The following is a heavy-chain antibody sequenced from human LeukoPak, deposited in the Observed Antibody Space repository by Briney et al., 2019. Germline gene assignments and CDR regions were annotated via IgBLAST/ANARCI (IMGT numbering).Heavy chain of an antibody. J-gene: IGHJ4*02. CDR2: ISYDGTNI. Sequence: PGGSLRLSCAASGFTFNNYAMNWVRQAPGKGLEWVAVISYDGTNIYYGDSVKGRFTISRDNSKNTLYLQMNSLRAEDTAVYYCARDQPPDYWGQGTLVTVSS. CDR1: GFTFNNYA. CDR3: ARDQPPDY. V-gene: IGHV3-30*03.